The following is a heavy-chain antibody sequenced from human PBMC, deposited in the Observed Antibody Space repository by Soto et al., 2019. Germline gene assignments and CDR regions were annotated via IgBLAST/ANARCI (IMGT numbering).Heavy chain of an antibody. CDR2: ISAYNGNT. CDR3: ARAPKSLVWFGELADYGMDV. J-gene: IGHJ6*02. Sequence: VASVKVSCKASGYTFTIYCISWVRQAPGQGLEWMGWISAYNGNTNYAQKLQGRVTMPTDTSTSTAYMELRSLRSDDTAVYYCARAPKSLVWFGELADYGMDVWGQGTTVTVSS. D-gene: IGHD3-10*01. CDR1: GYTFTIYC. V-gene: IGHV1-18*01.